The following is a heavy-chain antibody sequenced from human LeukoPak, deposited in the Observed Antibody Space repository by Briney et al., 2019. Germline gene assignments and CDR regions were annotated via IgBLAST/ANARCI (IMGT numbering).Heavy chain of an antibody. J-gene: IGHJ3*02. CDR3: ARLKSIAAAGTGAFDI. CDR2: INPSGST. CDR1: GGSFSGYY. D-gene: IGHD6-13*01. Sequence: SETLSLTCAVYGGSFSGYYWSWIRQPPGKGLEWIGEINPSGSTNYNPSLKSRVTISVDTSKNQFSLKLSSVTAADTAVYYCARLKSIAAAGTGAFDIWGQGTMVTVSS. V-gene: IGHV4-34*01.